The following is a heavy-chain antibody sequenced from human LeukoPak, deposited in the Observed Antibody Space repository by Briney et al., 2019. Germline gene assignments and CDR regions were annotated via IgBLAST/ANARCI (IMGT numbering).Heavy chain of an antibody. D-gene: IGHD6-13*01. V-gene: IGHV3-33*01. CDR3: ARARGAAGTGTIDY. CDR2: VWNEGTKK. J-gene: IGHJ4*02. CDR1: GFTFSSYG. Sequence: GGSLRLSCEASGFTFSSYGMHWVRQAPGKGLEWVAVVWNEGTKKYYADSVKGRFTISRDKSKNTLYLQMNSLRAEDTAVYYCARARGAAGTGTIDYWGRGTLVTVSS.